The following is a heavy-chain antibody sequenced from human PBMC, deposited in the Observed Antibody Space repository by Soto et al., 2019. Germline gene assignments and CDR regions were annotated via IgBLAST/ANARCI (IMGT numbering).Heavy chain of an antibody. CDR3: AKDMAYGGNSGPFDY. J-gene: IGHJ4*02. CDR2: IFWDGSNT. V-gene: IGHV3-43*01. D-gene: IGHD4-17*01. CDR1: GFTFDDYT. Sequence: EVQLVESGGVVVQPGGSLRLSCAASGFTFDDYTMHWVRQAPGKGLEWVSLIFWDGSNTHYADSVKGLFTISRDNRKNSPYLQMDRLRTEDTALYYCAKDMAYGGNSGPFDYWGQGTLVTVSS.